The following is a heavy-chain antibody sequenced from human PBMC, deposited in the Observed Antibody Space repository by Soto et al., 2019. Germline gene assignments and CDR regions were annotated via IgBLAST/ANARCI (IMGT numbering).Heavy chain of an antibody. Sequence: PGESLKISCKGSGYSFTSYWISWVRQMPGKGLEWMGRIDPSDSYTNYSPSFQGHVTISADKSISTAYLQWGSLKASDTAMYYCARSWYSSSWYPYWGQGTLVTVSS. CDR3: ARSWYSSSWYPY. D-gene: IGHD6-13*01. CDR1: GYSFTSYW. J-gene: IGHJ4*02. V-gene: IGHV5-10-1*01. CDR2: IDPSDSYT.